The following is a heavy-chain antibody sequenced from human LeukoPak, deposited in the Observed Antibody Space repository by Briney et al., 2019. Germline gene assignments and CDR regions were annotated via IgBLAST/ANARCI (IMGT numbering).Heavy chain of an antibody. V-gene: IGHV4-38-2*02. CDR2: IYHSGST. CDR3: ASSSSTSCYTSRCAFDI. D-gene: IGHD2-2*02. Sequence: PSETLSLTCTVSGYSISSGYYWGWIRQPPGKGLEWIGSIYHSGSTYYNPSLKSRVTISVDTSKNQFSLKLSSVTAADTAVYYCASSSSTSCYTSRCAFDIWGQGTMVTVSS. CDR1: GYSISSGYY. J-gene: IGHJ3*02.